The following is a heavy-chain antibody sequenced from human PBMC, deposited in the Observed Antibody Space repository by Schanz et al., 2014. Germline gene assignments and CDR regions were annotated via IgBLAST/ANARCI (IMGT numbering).Heavy chain of an antibody. D-gene: IGHD3-10*01. J-gene: IGHJ3*02. CDR1: GFTFSSYA. CDR2: MSYDGSNK. CDR3: ARDQYCCGSGNPFDI. Sequence: QGQLVESGGGVVQPGRSLRLSCAASGFTFSSYAMHWVRQAPGKGLEWVAVMSYDGSNKYYADSVKGRFTISRDTSKNTLYLLLNSLRAEDTAVYYCARDQYCCGSGNPFDIWGQGTMVTVSS. V-gene: IGHV3-30-3*01.